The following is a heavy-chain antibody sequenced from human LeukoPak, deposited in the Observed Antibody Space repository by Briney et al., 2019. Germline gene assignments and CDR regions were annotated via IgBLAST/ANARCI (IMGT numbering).Heavy chain of an antibody. J-gene: IGHJ4*01. CDR2: IHHSGST. V-gene: IGHV4-38-2*01. D-gene: IGHD6-19*01. CDR3: GLSKLGIAVAGPIDY. CDR1: GYSISSGYY. Sequence: SETLSLTCAVSGYSISSGYYWGWIRQPPGKGLEWIGSIHHSGSTYYNPSLKSRLTVSVDTSKNQFSLKLSSVTAADTAIYYCGLSKLGIAVAGPIDYWGQGALVTVSS.